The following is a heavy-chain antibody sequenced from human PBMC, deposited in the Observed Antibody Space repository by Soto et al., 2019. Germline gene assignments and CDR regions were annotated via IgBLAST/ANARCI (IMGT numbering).Heavy chain of an antibody. V-gene: IGHV4-39*01. CDR1: GASISSSGYY. J-gene: IGHJ6*03. Sequence: SETLSLTCTVSGASISSSGYYWGWIRQPPGRGLEWIGSIDYSGNTYYNPSLKSRVTVSVDTSKNQFSLKLSSVTAADTAVYYCARRKHYYYYYYMDVWGKGTTVTVSS. CDR3: ARRKHYYYYYYMDV. CDR2: IDYSGNT.